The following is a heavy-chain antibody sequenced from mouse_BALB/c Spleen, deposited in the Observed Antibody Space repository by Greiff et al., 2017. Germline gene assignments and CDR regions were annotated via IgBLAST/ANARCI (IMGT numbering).Heavy chain of an antibody. CDR3: ASGYDSAWFAY. V-gene: IGHV14-3*02. J-gene: IGHJ3*01. Sequence: EVQGVESGAELVKPGASVKLSCTASGFNIKDTYMHWVKQRPEQGLEWIGRIDPANGNTKYDPKFQGKATITADTSSNTAYLQLSSLTSEDTAVYYCASGYDSAWFAYWGQGTLVTVSA. CDR2: IDPANGNT. CDR1: GFNIKDTY. D-gene: IGHD2-14*01.